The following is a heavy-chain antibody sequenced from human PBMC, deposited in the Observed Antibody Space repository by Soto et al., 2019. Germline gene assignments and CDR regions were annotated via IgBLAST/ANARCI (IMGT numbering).Heavy chain of an antibody. CDR1: GYTFTRYD. CDR2: MNPKSGNA. D-gene: IGHD6-19*01. CDR3: ARGDSSGWSYHYYYGMDV. J-gene: IGHJ6*02. V-gene: IGHV1-8*01. Sequence: GASVKVSCKASGYTFTRYDINWVRQAPGQGPEWMGWMNPKSGNAGYGQRFQGRVTMTRNISISTAYMELSSLKASDTAMYYCARGDSSGWSYHYYYGMDVWGQGTTVTVS.